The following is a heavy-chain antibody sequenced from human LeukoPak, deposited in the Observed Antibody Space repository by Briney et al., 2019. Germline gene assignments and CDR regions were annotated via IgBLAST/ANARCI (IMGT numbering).Heavy chain of an antibody. CDR2: INPSGGST. CDR3: ARGGEDTAMVTRYYGMDV. Sequence: ASVKVSCKASGYTFTSYYMHWVRQAPGQGLEWMGIINPSGGSTSYAQKFQGRVTMTRDTSTSTVYMGLSSLRSEDTAVYYCARGGEDTAMVTRYYGMDVWGQGTTVTVSS. V-gene: IGHV1-46*01. CDR1: GYTFTSYY. J-gene: IGHJ6*02. D-gene: IGHD5-18*01.